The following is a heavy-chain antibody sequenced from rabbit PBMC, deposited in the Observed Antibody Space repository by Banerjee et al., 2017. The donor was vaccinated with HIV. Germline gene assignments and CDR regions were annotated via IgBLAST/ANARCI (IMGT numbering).Heavy chain of an antibody. Sequence: QQQLVESGGGLVKPGASLTLTCKASGFDFSSYGVGWVRQAPGKGLEWIGYIDPVFSSTYYARWVNGRFTISKTSSTTVTLQMTSLTAADTATYFCASTYGESTYHPDLWGPGTLVTVS. CDR2: IDPVFSST. V-gene: IGHV1S45*01. CDR3: ASTYGESTYHPDL. J-gene: IGHJ4*01. D-gene: IGHD2-1*01. CDR1: GFDFSSYG.